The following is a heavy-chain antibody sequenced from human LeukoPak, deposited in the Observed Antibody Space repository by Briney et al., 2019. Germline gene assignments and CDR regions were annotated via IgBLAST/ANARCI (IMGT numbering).Heavy chain of an antibody. Sequence: PGGSLRLSCAASGFTFSTYAMTWVRQAPGKGLEWVAVISYDGSNKYYADSVKGRFTISRDNSKNTLYLQMNSLRAEDTAVYYCAKDISQQLEGEGDYWGQGTLVTVSS. D-gene: IGHD6-13*01. CDR2: ISYDGSNK. CDR3: AKDISQQLEGEGDY. V-gene: IGHV3-30*18. CDR1: GFTFSTYA. J-gene: IGHJ4*02.